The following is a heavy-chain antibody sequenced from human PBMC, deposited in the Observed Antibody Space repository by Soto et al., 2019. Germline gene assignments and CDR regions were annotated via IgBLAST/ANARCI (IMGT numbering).Heavy chain of an antibody. D-gene: IGHD3-10*01. CDR1: GFTFSSYG. CDR2: ISYDGDNE. J-gene: IGHJ4*02. CDR3: AKHYYGSGSCFDY. V-gene: IGHV3-30*18. Sequence: GGSLRLSCAASGFTFSSYGMHWVRQAPGKGLEWVAIISYDGDNEYYADSVRGRFTISRDNSKNTLYLQMNSLRAEDTAVYYCAKHYYGSGSCFDYWGQGPLVTVSS.